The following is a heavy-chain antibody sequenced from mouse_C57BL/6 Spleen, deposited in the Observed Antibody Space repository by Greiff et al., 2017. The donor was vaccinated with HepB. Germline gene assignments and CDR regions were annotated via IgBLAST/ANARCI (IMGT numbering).Heavy chain of an antibody. J-gene: IGHJ1*03. D-gene: IGHD1-1*01. Sequence: QVQLQQPGAELVMPGASVKLSCKASGYTFTSYWMHWVKQRPGQGLEWIGEIDPSDSYTNYNQKFKGKSTLTVDKSSSTAYMQLSSLTSEDSAVYYCARGGFITTVVGYFDVWGTGTTVTVSS. V-gene: IGHV1-69*01. CDR3: ARGGFITTVVGYFDV. CDR2: IDPSDSYT. CDR1: GYTFTSYW.